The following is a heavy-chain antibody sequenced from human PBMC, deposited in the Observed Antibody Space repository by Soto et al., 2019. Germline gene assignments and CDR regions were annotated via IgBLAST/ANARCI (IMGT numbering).Heavy chain of an antibody. J-gene: IGHJ4*02. CDR3: ARSYGDYDLDY. V-gene: IGHV4-59*01. CDR1: GGSISSYY. CDR2: IYYSGST. D-gene: IGHD4-17*01. Sequence: SETLSLTCTVSGGSISSYYWSWIRQPPGKGLEWIGYIYYSGSTNYNPSLKSRVTISVDTSKNQFSLKLSSVTAADTAVYYCARSYGDYDLDYWGQGTLVTVSS.